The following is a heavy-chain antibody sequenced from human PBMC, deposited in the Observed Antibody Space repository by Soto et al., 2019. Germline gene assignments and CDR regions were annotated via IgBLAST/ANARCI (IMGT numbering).Heavy chain of an antibody. D-gene: IGHD3-9*01. J-gene: IGHJ3*02. CDR3: AGTGVRLVDAFDI. CDR2: ISSCIYI. V-gene: IGHV3-21*01. CDR1: GFTFSSYS. Sequence: PGGSLRLSCAASGFTFSSYSMNWVRQAPGKGLEWVSSISSCIYIYYADSVKGRFTISRDNAKNSLYLQMNSLRAEDTAVYYCAGTGVRLVDAFDIWGQGTMVTVSS.